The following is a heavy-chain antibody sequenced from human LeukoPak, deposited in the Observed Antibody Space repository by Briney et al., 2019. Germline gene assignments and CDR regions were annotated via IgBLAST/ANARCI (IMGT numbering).Heavy chain of an antibody. V-gene: IGHV3-23*01. CDR2: ISPGGGTT. Sequence: GSLRLSCAVSGFAFGSEAMSWVRQSPARGLEWVASISPGGGTTYYADYVKGRFTISRDNSKNTLYLQMNSLRAEDTAVYYCAKDGRFGGDYYYYYMDVWGKGTTVTVSS. CDR1: GFAFGSEA. CDR3: AKDGRFGGDYYYYYMDV. J-gene: IGHJ6*03. D-gene: IGHD2-21*01.